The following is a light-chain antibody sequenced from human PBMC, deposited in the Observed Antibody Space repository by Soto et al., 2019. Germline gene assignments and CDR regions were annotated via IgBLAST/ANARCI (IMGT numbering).Light chain of an antibody. CDR3: SSYTSTSTPCV. CDR2: EVS. V-gene: IGLV2-14*01. CDR1: SSDVGGYNY. J-gene: IGLJ1*01. Sequence: QSVLTQPASVSGSPGQSITISCTGTSSDVGGYNYVSWYQLHPGKAPKLIIYEVSHRPSGASNHFSGYKSGNTASLTISGLQAEDEADYYCSSYTSTSTPCVFGTGTKVIVL.